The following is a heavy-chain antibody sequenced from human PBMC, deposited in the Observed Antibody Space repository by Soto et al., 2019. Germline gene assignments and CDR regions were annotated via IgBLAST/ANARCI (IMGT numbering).Heavy chain of an antibody. CDR2: ISGSGGST. V-gene: IGHV3-23*01. CDR1: GFTFSSYA. J-gene: IGHJ4*02. D-gene: IGHD6-6*01. Sequence: GGSLRLSCAASGFTFSSYAMSWVRQAPGKGLEWVSAISGSGGSTYYADSVKGRFTISRDNSKNTLYLQMNSLRAEDTAVYYCVTYSSSSGYFDYWGQGTLVTVSS. CDR3: VTYSSSSGYFDY.